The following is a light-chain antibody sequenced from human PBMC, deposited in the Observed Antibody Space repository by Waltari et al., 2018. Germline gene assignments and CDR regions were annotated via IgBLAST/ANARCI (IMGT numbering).Light chain of an antibody. J-gene: IGLJ2*01. CDR2: DVT. V-gene: IGLV2-11*01. CDR1: SNDVGGYYY. Sequence: QSALSQPLSVSGSPGHSVTISCTGTSNDVGGYYYVSWFQQFPGKAPTLIIYDVTRRHSGVPDRFSGSKSGNTASLTISGLQVEDEATYYCCSRAGTYTWLFGGGTKVTVL. CDR3: CSRAGTYTWL.